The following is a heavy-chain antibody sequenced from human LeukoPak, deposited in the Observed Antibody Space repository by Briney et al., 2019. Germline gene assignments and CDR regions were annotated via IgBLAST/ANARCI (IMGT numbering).Heavy chain of an antibody. J-gene: IGHJ3*02. D-gene: IGHD6-13*01. Sequence: YWGWIRQPPGKGLEWVGRSRHKPKKYTTEYAASVKGRFTISRDDSKNSLYLQMNSLKTEDTAVYYCTRVLAAAANALDIWGQGTMVTVSS. CDR2: SRHKPKKYTT. CDR3: TRVLAAAANALDI. CDR1: Y. V-gene: IGHV3-72*01.